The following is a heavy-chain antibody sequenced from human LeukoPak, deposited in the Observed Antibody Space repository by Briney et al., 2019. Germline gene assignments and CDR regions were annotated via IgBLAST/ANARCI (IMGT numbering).Heavy chain of an antibody. CDR1: GYTFTGYF. J-gene: IGHJ5*02. CDR3: AKNAMTFGFDP. V-gene: IGHV1-2*02. Sequence: ASVKVSCKASGYTFTGYFVHWVRQAPGQGLQWMGWINPNTGGTNYAQKFQGRVTMTGDTSISTAYMELSRLRSDDTAVYYCAKNAMTFGFDPWGQGTLVTVSS. CDR2: INPNTGGT. D-gene: IGHD2-2*01.